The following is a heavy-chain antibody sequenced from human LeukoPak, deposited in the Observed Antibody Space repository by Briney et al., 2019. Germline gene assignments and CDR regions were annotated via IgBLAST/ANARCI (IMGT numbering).Heavy chain of an antibody. CDR3: ARMEHARGGPLNHYYYYGMDV. Sequence: SETLSLTCAVYGGSFSGYYWSWIRQAPGKGLEXXXXXXXSGSTNYNPSLKSRVTISVDTSKNQFSLKLSSVTAADTAVYYCARMEHARGGPLNHYYYYGMDVWGKGTTVTVSS. J-gene: IGHJ6*04. V-gene: IGHV4-34*01. CDR1: GGSFSGYY. CDR2: XXXSGST. D-gene: IGHD3-10*02.